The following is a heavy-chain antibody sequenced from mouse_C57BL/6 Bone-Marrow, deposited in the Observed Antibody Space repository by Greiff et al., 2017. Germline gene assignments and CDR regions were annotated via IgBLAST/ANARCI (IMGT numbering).Heavy chain of an antibody. CDR3: AREAYYYCSSSFAY. J-gene: IGHJ3*01. CDR2: IYPRSGNT. D-gene: IGHD1-1*01. CDR1: GYTFTSYG. V-gene: IGHV1-81*01. Sequence: VQLQQSGAELARPGASVKLSCKASGYTFTSYGLSWVKQRTGQGLEWIGEIYPRSGNTYYNEKFKGKATLTADKSSSTAYMELRSLTSEDSAVYFCAREAYYYCSSSFAYWGQGTLVTVSA.